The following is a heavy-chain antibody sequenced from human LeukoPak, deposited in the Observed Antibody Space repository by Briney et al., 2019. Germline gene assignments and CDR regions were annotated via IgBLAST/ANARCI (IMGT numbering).Heavy chain of an antibody. D-gene: IGHD6-13*01. CDR2: VSGDGATT. Sequence: PGGSLRLSCAASGFTFDEHPMHWVRQGPGKGLEWVSFVSGDGATTSYADSVKGRFTISRDNSRNSEFLQMNSLRSEDSAIYYCAKKSGAPANFDYWGQGILVTVSS. V-gene: IGHV3-43*02. CDR1: GFTFDEHP. CDR3: AKKSGAPANFDY. J-gene: IGHJ4*02.